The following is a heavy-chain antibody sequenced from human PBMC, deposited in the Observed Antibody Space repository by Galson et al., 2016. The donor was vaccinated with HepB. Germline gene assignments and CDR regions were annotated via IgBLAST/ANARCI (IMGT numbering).Heavy chain of an antibody. CDR2: MYYSGST. D-gene: IGHD4-17*01. CDR1: GGSISSSRHY. V-gene: IGHV4-39*01. Sequence: ETLSLTCAVSGGSISSSRHYWGWIRQPPGKGLEWIASMYYSGSTYYNPSLKSRVTISVDTSKNQLSLELSSVTAAGTAMYYCARHDYGDFLFDYWGQGTLVIVSS. J-gene: IGHJ4*02. CDR3: ARHDYGDFLFDY.